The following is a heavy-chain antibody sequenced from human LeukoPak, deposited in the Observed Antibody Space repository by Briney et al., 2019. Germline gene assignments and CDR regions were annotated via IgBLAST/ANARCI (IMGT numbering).Heavy chain of an antibody. D-gene: IGHD6-19*01. CDR1: GFTFSSYA. Sequence: GGSLRLSCAASGFTFSSYAMSWVRQAPGKGLEWVSAISGSGGSTYYADSVKGRFTISRDNSKNALYLQMNSLRAEDTAVYYCASPARDPVAGKAFDIWGQGTMVTVSS. V-gene: IGHV3-23*01. CDR3: ASPARDPVAGKAFDI. J-gene: IGHJ3*02. CDR2: ISGSGGST.